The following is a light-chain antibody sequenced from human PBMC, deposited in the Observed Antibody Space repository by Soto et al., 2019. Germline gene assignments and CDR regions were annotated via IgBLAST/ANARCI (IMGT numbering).Light chain of an antibody. CDR3: LQTDNYPLT. J-gene: IGKJ4*01. Sequence: GDSVTITCRASQDIRNDLGWFQQKPGKAPNLLIYGASSVHRGVPSRFSGSGSGSDFTLTISSLQSEDFATYYCLQTDNYPLTFGGGTRVEI. CDR1: QDIRND. CDR2: GAS. V-gene: IGKV1-6*01.